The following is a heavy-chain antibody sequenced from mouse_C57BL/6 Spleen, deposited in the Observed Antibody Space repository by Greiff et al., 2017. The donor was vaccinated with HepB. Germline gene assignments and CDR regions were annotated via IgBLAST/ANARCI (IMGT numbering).Heavy chain of an antibody. D-gene: IGHD2-2*01. CDR3: TPYGYDGSGFAY. CDR2: IDPENGDT. CDR1: GFNIKDDY. Sequence: EVMLVESGAELVRPGASVKLSCTASGFNIKDDYMHWVKQRPEQGLEWIGWIDPENGDTEYASKFQGKATITADTSSNTAYLQLSSLTSEDTAVYYCTPYGYDGSGFAYWGQGTLVTVSA. V-gene: IGHV14-4*01. J-gene: IGHJ3*01.